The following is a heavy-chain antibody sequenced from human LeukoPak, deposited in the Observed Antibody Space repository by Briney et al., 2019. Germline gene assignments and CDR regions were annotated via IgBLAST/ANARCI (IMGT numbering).Heavy chain of an antibody. V-gene: IGHV1-69*05. CDR1: GGTFSSYA. J-gene: IGHJ4*02. Sequence: AASVKVSCKASGGTFSSYAISWVRQAPGQGLEWMGRIIPIFGTANYAQKFQGRVTITTDESTSTAYMELSSLRSEDTAVYYCAYGDYGFDYWGQGTLVTVSS. CDR3: AYGDYGFDY. D-gene: IGHD4-17*01. CDR2: IIPIFGTA.